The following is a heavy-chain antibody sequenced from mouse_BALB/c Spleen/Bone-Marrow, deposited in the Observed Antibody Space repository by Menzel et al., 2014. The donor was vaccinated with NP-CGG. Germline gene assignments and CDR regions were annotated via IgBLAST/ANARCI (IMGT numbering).Heavy chain of an antibody. V-gene: IGHV1-52*01. J-gene: IGHJ4*01. CDR2: IDPYDSET. CDR1: GYTFTSYW. CDR3: ARSPDTYPSMDH. Sequence: VQLQQSGAELVRPGASVKLSCKASGYTFTSYWMNWVKQRPEQGLEWIGRIDPYDSETHYNQKFRDKAILTVDKSSRIAFMQLSRLTSEDSAVYYCARSPDTYPSMDHWGQGTSVTVSS.